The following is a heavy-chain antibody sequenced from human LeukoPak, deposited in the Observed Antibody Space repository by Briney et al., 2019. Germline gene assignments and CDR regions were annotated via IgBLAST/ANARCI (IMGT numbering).Heavy chain of an antibody. V-gene: IGHV1-18*01. Sequence: ASVKVSCKASGYTFTSYGISWVRQAPGQGLEWMGWISAYNGNTNYAQKLQGRVTMTTDTSTSTAYMELRSLRSDDTAVYYCARDEGGAYGDYVPFDYWGQGTLVTVSS. CDR3: ARDEGGAYGDYVPFDY. J-gene: IGHJ4*02. CDR1: GYTFTSYG. D-gene: IGHD4-17*01. CDR2: ISAYNGNT.